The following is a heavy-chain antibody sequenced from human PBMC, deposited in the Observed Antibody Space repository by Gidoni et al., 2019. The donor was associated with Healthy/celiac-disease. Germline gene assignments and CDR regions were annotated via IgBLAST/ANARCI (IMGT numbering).Heavy chain of an antibody. J-gene: IGHJ4*02. CDR3: ARHVRCSGGSCYSPYFDY. Sequence: QLQLQSSCPGLVKPSETLSLTCTVSVCSISRSYYYWCWIRQPPGKGLEWIGSIYYSGSTYYKPSLKSRVTISVDTSKNQFSLKLSSVTAADTAVYYCARHVRCSGGSCYSPYFDYWGQGTLVTVSS. V-gene: IGHV4-39*01. CDR1: VCSISRSYYY. D-gene: IGHD2-15*01. CDR2: IYYSGST.